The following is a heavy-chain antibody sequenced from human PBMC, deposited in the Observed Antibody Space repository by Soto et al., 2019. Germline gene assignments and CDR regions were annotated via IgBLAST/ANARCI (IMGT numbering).Heavy chain of an antibody. CDR3: AKDRGDYAGYYYYYGMDV. Sequence: GGSLRLSCAASGFTFSSYAMSWVRQAPGKGLEWVSAISGSGGTTYYADSVRGRFTISRDNSKNKLYLQMDSLRAEDTAVYYCAKDRGDYAGYYYYYGMDVWGQGTTVTVSS. D-gene: IGHD4-17*01. J-gene: IGHJ6*02. CDR1: GFTFSSYA. V-gene: IGHV3-23*01. CDR2: ISGSGGTT.